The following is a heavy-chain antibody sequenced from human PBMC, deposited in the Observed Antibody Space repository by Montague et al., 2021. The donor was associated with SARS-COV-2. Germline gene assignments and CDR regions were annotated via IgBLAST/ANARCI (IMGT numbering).Heavy chain of an antibody. CDR2: IYPGDSDT. J-gene: IGHJ5*02. CDR1: GYSLTSYW. V-gene: IGHV5-51*01. CDR3: ARPLYEGFGEVFAYWFDP. Sequence: QSGAEVKKPGESLKISCKGSGYSLTSYWIGWVRQMPGKGLEWMGIIYPGDSDTRYSPSFQGRVTISADKSISTAYLQWSSLKASDTAMYYCARPLYEGFGEVFAYWFDPWGQGTLVTVSS. D-gene: IGHD3-10*01.